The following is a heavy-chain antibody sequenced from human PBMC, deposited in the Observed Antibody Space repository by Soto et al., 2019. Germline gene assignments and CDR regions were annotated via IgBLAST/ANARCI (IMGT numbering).Heavy chain of an antibody. Sequence: SETLSLTCTVSGGSISSGDYYWSWIRQPPGKGLEWIGYIYYSGSTYYNPSLKSRVTISVDTSKNQFSLKLSSVTAADTAVYYFARSMVTTTAINWFDPWGQGTLVTVSS. CDR2: IYYSGST. D-gene: IGHD4-17*01. V-gene: IGHV4-30-4*01. CDR3: ARSMVTTTAINWFDP. CDR1: GGSISSGDYY. J-gene: IGHJ5*02.